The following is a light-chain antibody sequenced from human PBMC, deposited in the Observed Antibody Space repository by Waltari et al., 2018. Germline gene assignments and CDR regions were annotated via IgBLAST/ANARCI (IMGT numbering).Light chain of an antibody. CDR1: QSVSSN. V-gene: IGKV3-15*01. J-gene: IGKJ1*01. Sequence: EIVMTQSPATLSVSPGERATLSCRASQSVSSNLAWYQQKPGQAPRLLIYGASTRGTGIPARFSGSGSWTEFTLTISSLQSEDFAVYYCQQYNNWPSWTFGQGTKVEIK. CDR2: GAS. CDR3: QQYNNWPSWT.